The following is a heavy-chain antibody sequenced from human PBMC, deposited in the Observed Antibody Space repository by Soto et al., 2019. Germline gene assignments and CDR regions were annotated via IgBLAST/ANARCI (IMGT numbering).Heavy chain of an antibody. CDR1: GNSFTSYW. Sequence: AESLNTSCKGPGNSFTSYWIVWVRQMPGKGLEWTGIIYPGDSDTRYSPSFQGQVTISADKSISTAYLQWSSLKASDTAMYYCARLRGITMVRGVYEYHYGMDVWGQGTTFTVSS. D-gene: IGHD3-10*01. J-gene: IGHJ6*02. CDR2: IYPGDSDT. V-gene: IGHV5-51*01. CDR3: ARLRGITMVRGVYEYHYGMDV.